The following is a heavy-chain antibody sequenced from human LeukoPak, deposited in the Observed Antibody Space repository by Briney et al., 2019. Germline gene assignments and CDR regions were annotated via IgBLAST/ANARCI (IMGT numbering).Heavy chain of an antibody. Sequence: GGSLRLSCAASGFTFDDYAMHWVRQAPGKGLEWVSLISGDGGSTFYVDSVKGRFTISRDNSKNSLYLQMNSLRTEDTALYYCAKDTAMATIGSDYWGQGTLVTVSS. CDR2: ISGDGGST. CDR3: AKDTAMATIGSDY. D-gene: IGHD5-18*01. J-gene: IGHJ4*02. CDR1: GFTFDDYA. V-gene: IGHV3-43*02.